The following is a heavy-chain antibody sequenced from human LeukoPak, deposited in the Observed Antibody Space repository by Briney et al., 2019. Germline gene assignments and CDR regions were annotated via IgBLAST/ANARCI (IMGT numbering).Heavy chain of an antibody. Sequence: PGGSLRLSCAASGFTFSSYAMHWVRQAPGKGLEWVSSISSSSTYIYHADSVKGRFTISRDNAKNSLYLQMNSLRAEDTAVYYCASPNPREVVPAAIPHYYYYGMDVWGQGTTVTVSS. D-gene: IGHD2-2*02. V-gene: IGHV3-21*01. CDR1: GFTFSSYA. CDR3: ASPNPREVVPAAIPHYYYYGMDV. J-gene: IGHJ6*02. CDR2: ISSSSTYI.